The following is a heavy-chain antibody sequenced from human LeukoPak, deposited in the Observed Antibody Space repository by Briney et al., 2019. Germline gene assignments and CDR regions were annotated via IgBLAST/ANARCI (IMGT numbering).Heavy chain of an antibody. CDR3: ARAADTATGAEDYFDY. V-gene: IGHV3-21*01. J-gene: IGHJ4*02. CDR1: VLTFSSYS. D-gene: IGHD5-18*01. CDR2: ISSSSSYI. Sequence: KPGRSLRLSCAASVLTFSSYSMNWVRQAPGQGLEWVSSISSSSSYIYYADSVKGRFTISRDNAKNSLYLQMNSLRAEDTAVYYCARAADTATGAEDYFDYWGQGTLVTVSS.